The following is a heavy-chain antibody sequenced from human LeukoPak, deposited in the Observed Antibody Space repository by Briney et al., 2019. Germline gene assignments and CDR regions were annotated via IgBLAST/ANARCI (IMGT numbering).Heavy chain of an antibody. Sequence: ASVKVSCKASGYTFTGYYMHWVRQAPGQGLEWMGRINPNSGGTNYAQKFQGRVTMTRDTSISTAYTELSRLRSDDTAVYYCARGGEGVLMVYARGNAFDIWGQGTMVTVSS. D-gene: IGHD2-8*01. V-gene: IGHV1-2*06. CDR3: ARGGEGVLMVYARGNAFDI. CDR1: GYTFTGYY. CDR2: INPNSGGT. J-gene: IGHJ3*02.